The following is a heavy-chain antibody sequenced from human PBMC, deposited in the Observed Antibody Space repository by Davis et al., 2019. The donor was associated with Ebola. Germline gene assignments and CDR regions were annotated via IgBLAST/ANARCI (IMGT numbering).Heavy chain of an antibody. CDR1: GFTFSSYA. CDR3: ARDENYYDSSGYSTYFDY. D-gene: IGHD3-22*01. CDR2: ISWNSGSI. V-gene: IGHV3-9*01. J-gene: IGHJ4*02. Sequence: SLKISCAASGFTFSSYAMHWVRQAPGKGLEWVSGISWNSGSIGYADSVKGRFTISRDNAKNSLYLQMNSLRAEDTAVYYCARDENYYDSSGYSTYFDYWGQGTLVTVSS.